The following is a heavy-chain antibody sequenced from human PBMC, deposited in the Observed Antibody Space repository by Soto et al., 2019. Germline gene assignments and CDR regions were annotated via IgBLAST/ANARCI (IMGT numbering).Heavy chain of an antibody. V-gene: IGHV3-9*01. D-gene: IGHD1-26*01. CDR2: ISWNSGSI. J-gene: IGHJ6*02. CDR3: AKGGPRYYYYGMDV. CDR1: GFTFDDYA. Sequence: GGSLRLSCAASGFTFDDYAMHWVRQAPGKGLEWVSGISWNSGSIGYADSVKGRFTISRDNAKNSLYLQMNSLRAEDTALYYCAKGGPRYYYYGMDVWGQGTTVTV.